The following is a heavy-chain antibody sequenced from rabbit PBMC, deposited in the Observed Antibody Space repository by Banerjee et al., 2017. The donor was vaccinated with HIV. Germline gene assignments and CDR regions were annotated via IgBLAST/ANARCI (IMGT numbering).Heavy chain of an antibody. V-gene: IGHV1S40*01. CDR1: GFSFSSSYW. D-gene: IGHD1-1*01. CDR2: IYAGSSGNT. Sequence: QSLEESGGDLVKPGASLTLTCTASGFSFSSSYWICWVRQAPGKGLEWITCIYAGSSGNTYYASWAKGRFTISKTSSTTVTLRMTSLTAADTATYFCARWLYGSSSGCNLWGPGTLVTVS. J-gene: IGHJ4*01. CDR3: ARWLYGSSSGCNL.